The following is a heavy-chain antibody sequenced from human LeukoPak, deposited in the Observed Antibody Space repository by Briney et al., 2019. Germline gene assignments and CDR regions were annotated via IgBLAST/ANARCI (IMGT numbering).Heavy chain of an antibody. CDR1: GYRFSNYW. CDR3: ARSGGPSSGIEY. D-gene: IGHD1-26*01. J-gene: IGHJ4*02. Sequence: GGALKISFKGSGYRFSNYWIGWVRPMPGKGLGGMGIIYPGDSDTRYSPFFQGQVTISADKSIRTAYLQWSSLKASDTAMYYCARSGGPSSGIEYWGQGTLVTASS. V-gene: IGHV5-51*01. CDR2: IYPGDSDT.